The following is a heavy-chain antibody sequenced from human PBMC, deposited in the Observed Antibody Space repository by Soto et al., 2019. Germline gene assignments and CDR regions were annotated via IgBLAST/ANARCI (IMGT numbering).Heavy chain of an antibody. CDR3: ARATWVGDSDYYYYGMDV. V-gene: IGHV3-48*03. J-gene: IGHJ6*02. CDR2: ISSSGSTI. CDR1: GFTFSSYE. Sequence: EVQLVEAGGGLVQPGGSLRLSCAASGFTFSSYEMNWVRQAPGKGLEWVSYISSSGSTIYYADSVKGRFTISRDNAKNSLYLQMNSLRAEDTAVYYCARATWVGDSDYYYYGMDVWGQGTTVTVSS. D-gene: IGHD2-21*02.